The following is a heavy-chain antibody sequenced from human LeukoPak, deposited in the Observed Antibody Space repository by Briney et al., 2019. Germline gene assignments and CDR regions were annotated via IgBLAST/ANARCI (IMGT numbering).Heavy chain of an antibody. CDR3: ARDLGSGLIASSWPIDY. D-gene: IGHD6-13*01. CDR2: ISYDGGNK. J-gene: IGHJ4*02. CDR1: GFTFSSYG. V-gene: IGHV3-30*03. Sequence: GGSLRLSCAASGFTFSSYGMHWVRQAPGKGLEWAAVISYDGGNKYYADSVKGRFTISRDNSKNTLYLQMNSLRAEDTAVYYCARDLGSGLIASSWPIDYWGQGTLVTVSS.